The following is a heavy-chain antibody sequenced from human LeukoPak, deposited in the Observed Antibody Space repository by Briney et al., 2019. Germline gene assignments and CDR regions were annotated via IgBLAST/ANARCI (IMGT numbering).Heavy chain of an antibody. CDR1: GFTFSSYT. D-gene: IGHD2-2*01. Sequence: GGSLRLSCAASGFTFSSYTMKWVRQAPGKGLEWVSYISASGNYIYYADSVKGRFTISRDSAKSSLYLQMNSLRAEDTAVYYCARFGYCSSISCYAVWGQGTLVTVSS. V-gene: IGHV3-21*01. CDR3: ARFGYCSSISCYAV. CDR2: ISASGNYI. J-gene: IGHJ4*02.